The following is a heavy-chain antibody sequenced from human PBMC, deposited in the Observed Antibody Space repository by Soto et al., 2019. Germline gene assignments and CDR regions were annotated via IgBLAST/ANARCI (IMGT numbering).Heavy chain of an antibody. CDR1: GFTFSSYA. J-gene: IGHJ4*02. V-gene: IGHV3-23*01. Sequence: GGSLRLSCAASGFTFSSYAMSWVRQAPGKGLEWVSAISGSGGSTYYADSVKGRFTISRDNSKNTLYLQMNSPRAEDTAVYYCAKDRNSSSWYAYYFDYWGQGTLVTVSS. D-gene: IGHD6-13*01. CDR3: AKDRNSSSWYAYYFDY. CDR2: ISGSGGST.